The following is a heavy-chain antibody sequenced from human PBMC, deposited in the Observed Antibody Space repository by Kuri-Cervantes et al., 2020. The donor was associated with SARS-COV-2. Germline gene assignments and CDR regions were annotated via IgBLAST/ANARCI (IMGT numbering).Heavy chain of an antibody. D-gene: IGHD2-21*02. J-gene: IGHJ6*02. CDR2: IYYSGST. CDR3: ARDPSVTFGMDV. CDR1: GGSISSGDYY. Sequence: SETLSLTCTVSGGSISSGDYYWSWIRQPPGKGLEWIGYIYYSGSTYYNPSLKSRVTISVDTSKNQFSLKLSSVTAADTAVYYCARDPSVTFGMDVWGQGNMVPVSS. V-gene: IGHV4-30-4*01.